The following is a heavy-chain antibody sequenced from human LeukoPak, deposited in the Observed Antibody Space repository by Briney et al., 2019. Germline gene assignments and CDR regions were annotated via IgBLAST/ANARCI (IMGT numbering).Heavy chain of an antibody. V-gene: IGHV4-59*06. CDR2: IYYSGST. J-gene: IGHJ3*02. CDR1: GGSISNFY. D-gene: IGHD4-17*01. CDR3: ARGVTTFIPFDI. Sequence: SETLSLTSTVSGGSISNFYWSWIRQPPGEGLEWIGYIYYSGSTYYNPSLKSRVTISVDTSKNQFSLKLSSVTAADTAVYYCARGVTTFIPFDIWGQGTMVTVSS.